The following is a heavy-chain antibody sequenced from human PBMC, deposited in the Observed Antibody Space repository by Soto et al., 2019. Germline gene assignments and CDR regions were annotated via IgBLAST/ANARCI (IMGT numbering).Heavy chain of an antibody. Sequence: EVQLVESGGGLVQPGGSLRLSCAASGFTFSSYEMNWVRQAPGKGLEWVSYISSSGSTIYYADSVQGRFTISRDNAKKALYLQMNSLRAEDTAVYYCARGGVLYRSYYFDYWGQGTLVTVSS. D-gene: IGHD1-26*01. CDR2: ISSSGSTI. J-gene: IGHJ4*02. CDR3: ARGGVLYRSYYFDY. CDR1: GFTFSSYE. V-gene: IGHV3-48*03.